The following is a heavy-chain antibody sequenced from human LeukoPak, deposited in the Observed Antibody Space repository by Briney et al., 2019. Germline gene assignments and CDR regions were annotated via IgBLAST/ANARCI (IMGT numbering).Heavy chain of an antibody. J-gene: IGHJ5*02. D-gene: IGHD6-13*01. CDR2: IIPIFGTA. Sequence: SVKVSCTASGGTFSSYAISWVRQAPGQGLEWMGGIIPIFGTANYAQKFQGRVTITADESTGTAYMELSSLRSEDTAVYYCARLGQIAAAGHNWFDPWGQGTLVTVSS. CDR1: GGTFSSYA. V-gene: IGHV1-69*01. CDR3: ARLGQIAAAGHNWFDP.